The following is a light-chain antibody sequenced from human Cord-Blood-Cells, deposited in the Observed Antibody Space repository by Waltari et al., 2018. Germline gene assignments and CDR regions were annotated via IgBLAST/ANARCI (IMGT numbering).Light chain of an antibody. Sequence: DIQMTQSPSSLSASVGDRVTITCRASQSISSYLNWYQQKPGKARKLLIYAASSLQSGVPSRFSGSGSGADFTLTISSLQPEEFATYYCQQSYSTPYSCGQGAKLEIK. CDR1: QSISSY. V-gene: IGKV1-39*01. CDR2: AAS. J-gene: IGKJ2*03. CDR3: QQSYSTPYS.